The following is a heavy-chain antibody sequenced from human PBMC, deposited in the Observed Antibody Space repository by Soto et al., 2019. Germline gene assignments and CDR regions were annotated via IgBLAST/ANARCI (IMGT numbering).Heavy chain of an antibody. CDR2: IYKSTTT. J-gene: IGHJ5*01. D-gene: IGHD2-15*01. Sequence: QVHLLESGPGLVKPSQTLSLTCSVSGDSISTVDYFWAWIRQPPGQALEYIGYIYKSTTTYYNPSFESRVAISLDTSKSQFSLTVTSVTAADTAVYFCARGRYCLTGRCFPIWFDSWGQGTLVTVSS. V-gene: IGHV4-30-4*01. CDR3: ARGRYCLTGRCFPIWFDS. CDR1: GDSISTVDYF.